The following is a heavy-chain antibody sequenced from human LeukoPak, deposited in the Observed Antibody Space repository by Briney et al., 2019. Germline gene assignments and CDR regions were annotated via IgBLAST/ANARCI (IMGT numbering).Heavy chain of an antibody. Sequence: PGGSLRLSCAASGFTFSSYWMSWVRQAPGKGLEWVANIKQDGSEKYYVDSVKGRFTISRDNAKNSLYLQMNSLRAEDTGLYYCARDQAVTGGWLDPWGQGTLVTVSS. D-gene: IGHD2-21*02. J-gene: IGHJ5*02. CDR3: ARDQAVTGGWLDP. V-gene: IGHV3-7*01. CDR2: IKQDGSEK. CDR1: GFTFSSYW.